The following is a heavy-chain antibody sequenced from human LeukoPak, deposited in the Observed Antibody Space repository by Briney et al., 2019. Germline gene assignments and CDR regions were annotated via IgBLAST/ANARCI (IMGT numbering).Heavy chain of an antibody. Sequence: GGSLRLSCAASGFTFSSYWMHWVRQAPGKGLVWVSRINSDGSSTSYADSVKGRFTISRDNAKNTLYLQMNSLRAEDTAVYYCASVMVRGVKFDYWGQGTLVTVSS. V-gene: IGHV3-74*01. CDR1: GFTFSSYW. CDR2: INSDGSST. J-gene: IGHJ4*02. D-gene: IGHD3-10*01. CDR3: ASVMVRGVKFDY.